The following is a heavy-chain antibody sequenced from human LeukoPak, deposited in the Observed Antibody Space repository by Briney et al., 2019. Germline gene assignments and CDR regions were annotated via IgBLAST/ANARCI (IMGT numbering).Heavy chain of an antibody. D-gene: IGHD3-10*01. CDR3: AKDLYNYYGSGSSFNF. V-gene: IGHV3-30*02. CDR2: IGYDGGNK. J-gene: IGHJ4*02. Sequence: GGSLRLSCAASGFTFSFYGMHWVRQAAGKGLEWAAFIGYDGGNKYYADSVKGRFTISRDNSKNTLYLQMNSLRAEDTAVYYCAKDLYNYYGSGSSFNFWGQGTLVTVSS. CDR1: GFTFSFYG.